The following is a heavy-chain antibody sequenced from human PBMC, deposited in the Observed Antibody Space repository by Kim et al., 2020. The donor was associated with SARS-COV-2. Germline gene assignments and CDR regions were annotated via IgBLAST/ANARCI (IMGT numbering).Heavy chain of an antibody. D-gene: IGHD6-19*01. J-gene: IGHJ4*02. CDR1: GFTFSHNG. CDR2: ISYDGGDK. V-gene: IGHV3-30*03. Sequence: GGSLRLSCSASGFTFSHNGMHWVRQAPGKGLEWVAGISYDGGDKFYADSIKGRFTISRDNSKNTLYLQMNSLSTEDTAVYYCARGPQWLLIYYFDYWGQGTLVSVSS. CDR3: ARGPQWLLIYYFDY.